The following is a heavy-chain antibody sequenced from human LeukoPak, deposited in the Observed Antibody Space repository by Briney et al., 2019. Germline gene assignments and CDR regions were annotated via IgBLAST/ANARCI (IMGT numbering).Heavy chain of an antibody. CDR1: GFTFGSYA. Sequence: GGSLRLSCAASGFTFGSYAMSWVRQPPGKGLEWVSSISGSGVTTYYADSVKGRFTISRDNSKNMMNLQMNSLRAEDTAVCYCARDYGDYTKGWNLRDFWGQGTLVTVSS. CDR3: ARDYGDYTKGWNLRDF. J-gene: IGHJ4*02. D-gene: IGHD4-17*01. V-gene: IGHV3-23*01. CDR2: ISGSGVTT.